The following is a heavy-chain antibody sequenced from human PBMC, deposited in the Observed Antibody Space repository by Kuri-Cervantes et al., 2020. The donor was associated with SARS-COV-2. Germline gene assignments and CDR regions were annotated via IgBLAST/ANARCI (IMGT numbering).Heavy chain of an antibody. D-gene: IGHD6-19*01. CDR1: GFTFSSYG. J-gene: IGHJ4*02. CDR2: IRYDGSNK. Sequence: GGSLRLSCAASGFTFSSYGMHWVRQAPGKGLEWVAFIRYDGSNKYYADSVKGRFTISRDNSKNTLYLQMNSLRAEDTAVYYCAREPIAVAGIFFDYWGQGTLVTVSS. CDR3: AREPIAVAGIFFDY. V-gene: IGHV3-30*02.